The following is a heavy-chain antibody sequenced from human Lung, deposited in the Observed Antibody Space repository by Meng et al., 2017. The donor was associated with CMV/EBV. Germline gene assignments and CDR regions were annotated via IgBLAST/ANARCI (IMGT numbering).Heavy chain of an antibody. CDR2: INPSGGST. Sequence: ASXXVSXKASGYTFTNYYMHWVRQAPGQGLEWMGVINPSGGSTTYAQKFQGRLTMTRDTSTSTVYMELSSLKSEDTAMYYCARVLGQLVSPYGMDVWGQGTXVTV. J-gene: IGHJ6*02. CDR1: GYTFTNYY. CDR3: ARVLGQLVSPYGMDV. D-gene: IGHD6-13*01. V-gene: IGHV1-46*01.